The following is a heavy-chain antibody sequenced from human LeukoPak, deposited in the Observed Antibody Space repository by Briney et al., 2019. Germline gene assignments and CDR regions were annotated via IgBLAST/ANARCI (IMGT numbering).Heavy chain of an antibody. J-gene: IGHJ4*02. D-gene: IGHD3-16*01. CDR2: INPNSGGT. V-gene: IGHV1-2*02. CDR3: ARGPRGSDY. CDR1: GYTFTGYY. Sequence: ASVKVSCKTSGYTFTGYYMHWVRQAPGQGLEWMGWINPNSGGTNYAQKFQGRVTMTRNTSISTAYMELSSLRSEDTAVYYCARGPRGSDYWGQGTLVTVSS.